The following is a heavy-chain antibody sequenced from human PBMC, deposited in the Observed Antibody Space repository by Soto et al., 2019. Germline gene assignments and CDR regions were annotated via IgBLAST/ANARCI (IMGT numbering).Heavy chain of an antibody. V-gene: IGHV3-21*01. J-gene: IGHJ4*02. CDR1: GFTFSSYS. CDR3: ARDHPPYYDILTGYYPFDY. Sequence: EVQLVESGGGLVKPGGSLRLSCAASGFTFSSYSMNWVRQAPGKGLEWVSSISSSSSYINYADSVKGRFTISRDNAKNSLYLQMNSLGAEDTAVYYCARDHPPYYDILTGYYPFDYWGQGTLVTVSS. D-gene: IGHD3-9*01. CDR2: ISSSSSYI.